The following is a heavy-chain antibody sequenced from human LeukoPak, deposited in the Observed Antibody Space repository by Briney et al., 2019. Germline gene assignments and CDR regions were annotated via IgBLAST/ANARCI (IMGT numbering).Heavy chain of an antibody. V-gene: IGHV4-34*01. CDR3: ARKIKWLRYYWFDP. J-gene: IGHJ5*02. D-gene: IGHD5-12*01. Sequence: SETLSLTCAVSGGSFSGYYWSWIRQPPGKGLEWIGEINHSGSTNYNPSLKSRVTISVDTSKNQFSLKLSSVTAADTAVYYCARKIKWLRYYWFDPWGQGTLVTVSS. CDR1: GGSFSGYY. CDR2: INHSGST.